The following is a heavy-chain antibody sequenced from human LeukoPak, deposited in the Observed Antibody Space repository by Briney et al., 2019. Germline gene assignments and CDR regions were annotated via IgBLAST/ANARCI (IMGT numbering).Heavy chain of an antibody. CDR3: ARVAAAGTGEAFDI. V-gene: IGHV3-23*01. CDR1: GFTFSNYA. CDR2: ISGSGGST. D-gene: IGHD6-13*01. J-gene: IGHJ3*02. Sequence: GGSLRLSCAASGFTFSNYAMSWARQAPGKGLEWVSAISGSGGSTYYADSVKGRFTISRDNAKNSLYLQMNSLRAEDTAVYYCARVAAAGTGEAFDIWGQGTMVTVSS.